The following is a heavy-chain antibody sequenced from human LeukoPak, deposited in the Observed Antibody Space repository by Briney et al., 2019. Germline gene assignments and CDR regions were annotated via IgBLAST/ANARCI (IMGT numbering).Heavy chain of an antibody. Sequence: SETLSLTCTVSGGSISTGSYYWSWIRQPAGKGLEWIGRIFTSGSTNYNPSLKSRVTISVDTSKNQFPLKVSSVTAADTAVYYCARGDGYRERVIDYWGQGTLVTVSS. J-gene: IGHJ4*02. CDR1: GGSISTGSYY. V-gene: IGHV4-61*02. CDR2: IFTSGST. CDR3: ARGDGYRERVIDY. D-gene: IGHD5-24*01.